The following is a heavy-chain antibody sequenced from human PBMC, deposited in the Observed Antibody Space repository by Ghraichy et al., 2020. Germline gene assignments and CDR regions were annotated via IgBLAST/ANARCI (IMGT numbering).Heavy chain of an antibody. CDR1: GGSISSYY. CDR3: ARYSETFGYDDYGDYVKYDAFDI. CDR2: IYYSGST. J-gene: IGHJ3*02. V-gene: IGHV4-59*01. Sequence: SETLSLTCTVSGGSISSYYWSWIRQPPGKGLEWIGYIYYSGSTNYNPSLKSRVTISVDTSKNQFSLKLSSVTAADTAVYYCARYSETFGYDDYGDYVKYDAFDIWGQGTMVTVSS. D-gene: IGHD4-17*01.